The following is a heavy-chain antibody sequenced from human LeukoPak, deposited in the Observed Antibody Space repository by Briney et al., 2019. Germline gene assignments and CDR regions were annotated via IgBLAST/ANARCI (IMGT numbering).Heavy chain of an antibody. CDR2: INSDGSST. D-gene: IGHD3-16*02. Sequence: GGSMRLSCAASGFTFSSYWMRWVRPAPGKGLVWVSRINSDGSSTSYADSVKGRFTISRDNAKNTLYLQMNSMRAEDTAVYDCARALPLSGFDYWGQGTLVTVSS. J-gene: IGHJ4*02. CDR1: GFTFSSYW. V-gene: IGHV3-74*01. CDR3: ARALPLSGFDY.